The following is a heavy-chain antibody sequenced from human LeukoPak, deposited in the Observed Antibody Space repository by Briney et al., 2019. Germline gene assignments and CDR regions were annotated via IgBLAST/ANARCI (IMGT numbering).Heavy chain of an antibody. V-gene: IGHV3-7*03. Sequence: SGGSLRLSCAASGFTFSSYWMNWVRQAPGKGLEWVANIKQDGSEKYYVDSVKGRFTISRDNAKNTLYLQMNSLRAEDTAVYYCARGGTKIAGYFDYWGQGTLVTVSS. CDR1: GFTFSSYW. CDR3: ARGGTKIAGYFDY. D-gene: IGHD3-22*01. CDR2: IKQDGSEK. J-gene: IGHJ4*02.